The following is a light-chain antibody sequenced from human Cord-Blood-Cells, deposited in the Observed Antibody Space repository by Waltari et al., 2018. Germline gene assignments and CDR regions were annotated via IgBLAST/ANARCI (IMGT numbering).Light chain of an antibody. Sequence: QSALTQPASVSGSPGQSITIPCTGTSSDVGGYNYVPWYQHHPGKAPKLMIYDVSNRPAGVSTLFSGSKSGNTASLTISGLQAEDEADYYCSSDTSSSTVVFGGGTKLTVL. V-gene: IGLV2-14*03. CDR3: SSDTSSSTVV. J-gene: IGLJ2*01. CDR2: DVS. CDR1: SSDVGGYNY.